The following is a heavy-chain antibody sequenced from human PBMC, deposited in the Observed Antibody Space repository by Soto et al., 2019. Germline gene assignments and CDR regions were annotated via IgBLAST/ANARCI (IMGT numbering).Heavy chain of an antibody. CDR1: GFTFSSYT. V-gene: IGHV3-21*01. D-gene: IGHD1-1*01. CDR2: ITSSSSAI. CDR3: ERDPNTGTYHFNY. Sequence: EVQLLESGGGLVKPGGSLRLSCAASGFTFSSYTMNWVRQAPGKGLEWVSSITSSSSAIYYADSVRGRFTISRDNAKNSLYLQMNSLRAEDADVYYGERDPNTGTYHFNYWGQGTLVTVSS. J-gene: IGHJ4*02.